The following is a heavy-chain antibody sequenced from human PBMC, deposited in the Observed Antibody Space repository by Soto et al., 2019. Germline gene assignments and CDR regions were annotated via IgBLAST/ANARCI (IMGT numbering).Heavy chain of an antibody. CDR2: ISYDGSNK. Sequence: QVQLVESGGGVVQPGRSLRLSCAASGFTFSSYGMHWVRQAPGKGLEWVAVISYDGSNKYYADSVKGRFTISRDNSKNTLYLQMNSLRAEDTAVYYYAKDLEMVTAIPASIDYWGQGTLVTVSS. V-gene: IGHV3-30*18. J-gene: IGHJ4*02. D-gene: IGHD2-21*02. CDR1: GFTFSSYG. CDR3: AKDLEMVTAIPASIDY.